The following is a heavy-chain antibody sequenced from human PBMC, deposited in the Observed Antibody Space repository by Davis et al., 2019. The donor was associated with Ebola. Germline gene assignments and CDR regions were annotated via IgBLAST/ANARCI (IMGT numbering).Heavy chain of an antibody. V-gene: IGHV3-48*02. CDR1: GFTFSNFV. Sequence: GGSLRLSCATSGFTFSNFVMSWVRQAPGKGLEWVSSVHNSRDTTDYADSVKGRFTISRDNARNSLYLDMNTLRDDDTAVYFCVRDVDWAFDYWGQGTVVTVSS. D-gene: IGHD3-9*01. CDR3: VRDVDWAFDY. CDR2: VHNSRDTT. J-gene: IGHJ4*02.